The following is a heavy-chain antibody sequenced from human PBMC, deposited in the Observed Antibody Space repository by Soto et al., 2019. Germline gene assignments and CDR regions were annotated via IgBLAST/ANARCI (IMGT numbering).Heavy chain of an antibody. CDR3: VRDDGVAAAGTYYYSAMDV. D-gene: IGHD6-13*01. J-gene: IGHJ6*02. V-gene: IGHV3-33*01. CDR1: GFAFNRFG. CDR2: IWYDESNK. Sequence: QVQLVESGGGVVRPGRSLRLSCAASGFAFNRFGVHWVRQAPGKGLEWVAVIWYDESNKFYADSVKGRFSISRDNSKNALYLQMNSLRAEDTAVYYCVRDDGVAAAGTYYYSAMDVWGQGTTVIVSS.